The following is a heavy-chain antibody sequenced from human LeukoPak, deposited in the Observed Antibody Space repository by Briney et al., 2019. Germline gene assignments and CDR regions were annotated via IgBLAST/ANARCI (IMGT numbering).Heavy chain of an antibody. D-gene: IGHD3-22*01. Sequence: ASVKVSCKASGYTFTSYGVSWVRQAPGQGLEWMGWISAYNGNTNYAQKLQGRVTMTTDTSTSTAYMELRSLRSDDTAVYYCARTGITMIVVVITGFDYWGQGTLVTVSS. V-gene: IGHV1-18*01. CDR3: ARTGITMIVVVITGFDY. J-gene: IGHJ4*02. CDR1: GYTFTSYG. CDR2: ISAYNGNT.